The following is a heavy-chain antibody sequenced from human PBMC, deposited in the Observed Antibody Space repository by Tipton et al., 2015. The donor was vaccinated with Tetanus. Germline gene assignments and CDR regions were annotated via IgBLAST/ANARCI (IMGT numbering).Heavy chain of an antibody. CDR3: ARMGFTYGQVVY. Sequence: TLSLTCAVSGGSISSNYWWSWVRQSPGTGLEWIGEISHNGSTNYNPSLKSRVTISVDKSKNQFSLRLGSVTAADTAMYYCARMGFTYGQVVYWGQGTLVTVAS. D-gene: IGHD5-18*01. CDR1: GGSISSNYW. V-gene: IGHV4-4*02. J-gene: IGHJ4*02. CDR2: ISHNGST.